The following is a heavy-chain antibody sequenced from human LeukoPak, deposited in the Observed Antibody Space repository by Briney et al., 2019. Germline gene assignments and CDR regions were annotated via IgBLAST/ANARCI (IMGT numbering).Heavy chain of an antibody. Sequence: SETLSLTCTVSGGSTTNYWSWLRQPPGKGLEWIAYVYHTGHSNYNPSLKSRVIISLDTSKNQISLRVTPVTAADTAVYYCARHPFSEPFDYWGQGALVTVS. V-gene: IGHV4-59*08. J-gene: IGHJ4*02. CDR1: GGSTTNY. D-gene: IGHD6-19*01. CDR3: ARHPFSEPFDY. CDR2: VYHTGHS.